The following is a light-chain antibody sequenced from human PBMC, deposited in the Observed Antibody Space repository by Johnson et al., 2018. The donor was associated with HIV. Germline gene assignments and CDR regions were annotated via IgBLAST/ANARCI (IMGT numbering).Light chain of an antibody. J-gene: IGLJ1*01. CDR2: DNN. CDR1: NSNIGNNY. V-gene: IGLV1-51*01. CDR3: GTWDSSLSAHV. Sequence: QSVLTQPPSVSAAPGQKVTISCSGSNSNIGNNYVSWYQQLPGTAPKLLIYDNNKRPSGIPDRISGAKSGTSAPLGITGLLTGDEADYYCGTWDSSLSAHVFGTGTKVTVL.